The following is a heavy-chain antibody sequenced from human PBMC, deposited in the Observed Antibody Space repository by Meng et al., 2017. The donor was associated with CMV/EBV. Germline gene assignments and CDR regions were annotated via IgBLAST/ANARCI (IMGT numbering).Heavy chain of an antibody. CDR2: IIPIFGTA. J-gene: IGHJ4*02. D-gene: IGHD1-26*01. CDR1: GGTFSSYA. V-gene: IGHV1-69*01. CDR3: ASKGGSYDY. Sequence: KVTCKATGGTFSSYAISWVRQAPGQGLEWMGGIIPIFGTANYAQKFQGRVTITADESTSTAYMELSSLRSEDTAVYYCASKGGSYDYWGQGTLVTVSS.